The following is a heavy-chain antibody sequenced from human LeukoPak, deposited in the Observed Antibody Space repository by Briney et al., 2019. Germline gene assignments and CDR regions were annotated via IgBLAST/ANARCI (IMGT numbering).Heavy chain of an antibody. CDR1: GGSINSDGYY. J-gene: IGHJ2*01. V-gene: IGHV4-31*03. D-gene: IGHD2-2*01. Sequence: SETLSLTCTVSGGSINSDGYYWTWIRQHPGKGLEWIGSIYYYSGSTYYTPSLKSRLSVSVDTSRNQFSLNLTSVTAADTAVVFFGDSAPPGASPPYWYFDLWGRGILVTVSS. CDR2: IYYYSGST. CDR3: GDSAPPGASPPYWYFDL.